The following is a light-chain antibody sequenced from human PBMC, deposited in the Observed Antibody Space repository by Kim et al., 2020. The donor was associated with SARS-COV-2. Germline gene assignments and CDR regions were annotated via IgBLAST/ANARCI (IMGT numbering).Light chain of an antibody. CDR2: AYN. CDR1: RVKRYY. CDR3: QSRDTSGNHWV. V-gene: IGLV3-19*01. J-gene: IGLJ3*02. Sequence: SSELTQDPAVSVALGQTVRITCQGDRVKRYYANWYRQKPGQAPILVIYAYNKRPSGIPGRFSGSSSGNTASLTITGAQAEDEADYYCQSRDTSGNHWVFG.